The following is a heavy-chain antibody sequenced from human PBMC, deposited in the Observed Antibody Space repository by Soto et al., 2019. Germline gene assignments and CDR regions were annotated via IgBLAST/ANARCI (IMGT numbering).Heavy chain of an antibody. D-gene: IGHD3-16*01. CDR3: VREQIMGAVKQFDY. J-gene: IGHJ4*02. V-gene: IGHV3-48*02. CDR2: ISGTSGTR. CDR1: GFSFSGYS. Sequence: EEQLVESGGGLVQPGGSLRLSCATSGFSFSGYSMNWVRQAPGKGQEWLSYISGTSGTRYYADSVKGRFTISRDNAKKSLYLQMNSLRDEDTAVYYCVREQIMGAVKQFDYWGQGTLVTVSS.